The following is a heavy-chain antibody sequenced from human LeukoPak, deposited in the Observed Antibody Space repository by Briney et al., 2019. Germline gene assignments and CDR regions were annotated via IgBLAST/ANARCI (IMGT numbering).Heavy chain of an antibody. Sequence: GESLKISCRGSGYSFSSYWIGWVRQMPGEGLEWMGIILPDNSDTKYSPSSQGRVTISADKSVSTAYLQWSSLRASDTAMYYCARQGSSWTVDYWGQGTLVTVSS. CDR3: ARQGSSWTVDY. V-gene: IGHV5-51*01. J-gene: IGHJ4*02. CDR2: ILPDNSDT. CDR1: GYSFSSYW. D-gene: IGHD6-13*01.